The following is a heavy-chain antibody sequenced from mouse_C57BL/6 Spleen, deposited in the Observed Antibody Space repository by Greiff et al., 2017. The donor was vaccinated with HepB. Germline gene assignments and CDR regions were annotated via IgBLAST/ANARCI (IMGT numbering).Heavy chain of an antibody. Sequence: EVHLVESGGGLVQPGGSLKLSCAASGFTFSDYYMYWVRQTPEKRLEWVAYISNGGGSTYYPDTVKGRFTISRDNAKNTLYLQMSRLKSEDTAMYYCARRGGDGYSYYAMDDWGQGTSVTVSS. CDR1: GFTFSDYY. D-gene: IGHD2-3*01. CDR2: ISNGGGST. CDR3: ARRGGDGYSYYAMDD. J-gene: IGHJ4*01. V-gene: IGHV5-12*01.